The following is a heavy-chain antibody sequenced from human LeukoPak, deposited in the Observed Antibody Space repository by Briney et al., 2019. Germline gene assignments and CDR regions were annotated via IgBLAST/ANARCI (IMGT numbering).Heavy chain of an antibody. J-gene: IGHJ4*02. Sequence: PSETLSLTCTVSGGSTSSGDYYWSWIRQPPGKGLEWIGYIYYSGSTYYNPSLKSRVTISVDTSKNQFSLKLSSVTAADTAVCYCARVWFGEFVDYWGQGTLVTVSS. V-gene: IGHV4-30-4*08. D-gene: IGHD3-10*01. CDR2: IYYSGST. CDR3: ARVWFGEFVDY. CDR1: GGSTSSGDYY.